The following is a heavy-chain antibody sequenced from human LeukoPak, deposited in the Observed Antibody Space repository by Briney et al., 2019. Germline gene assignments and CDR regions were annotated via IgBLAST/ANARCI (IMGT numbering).Heavy chain of an antibody. V-gene: IGHV3-30*03. Sequence: GRSLRLSCAASGFTFSSYDMHWVRQAPGKGLEWVALISYDGSNKYYADSVKGRFTISRDSSKNTLYLQMNSLRDEDTAVYYCARAAYASSPDYWGQGTPVTVSS. J-gene: IGHJ4*02. CDR2: ISYDGSNK. CDR3: ARAAYASSPDY. CDR1: GFTFSSYD. D-gene: IGHD6-13*01.